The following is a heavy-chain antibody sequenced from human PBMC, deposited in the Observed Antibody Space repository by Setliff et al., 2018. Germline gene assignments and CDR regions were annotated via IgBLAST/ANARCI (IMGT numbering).Heavy chain of an antibody. CDR2: IDTDARTT. CDR3: ARGSRFYIGYYGNYFFHHMDA. Sequence: LRLSCAASGFTFSTYNFNWVRQAPGKGLEWISYIDTDARTTYYADSVKGRFTISRDFANNSLSLQMNSLRAEDTAVYYCARGSRFYIGYYGNYFFHHMDAWGKGTTVTVSS. CDR1: GFTFSTYN. J-gene: IGHJ6*03. D-gene: IGHD3-3*01. V-gene: IGHV3-48*03.